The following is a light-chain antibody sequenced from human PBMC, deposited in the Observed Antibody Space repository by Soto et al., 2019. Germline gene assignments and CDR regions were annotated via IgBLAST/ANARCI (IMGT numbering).Light chain of an antibody. V-gene: IGKV3-11*01. CDR1: QSVGSY. J-gene: IGKJ4*01. Sequence: DIVLTQSPATLSLSPGERATLSCRASQSVGSYLAWYQQKPGQAPRLLIYAASNRATGIPARFSGSGSGTDFTLTINSLEPEDFAVDYCQLRSNRPLLTFGGGTKVEIK. CDR3: QLRSNRPLLT. CDR2: AAS.